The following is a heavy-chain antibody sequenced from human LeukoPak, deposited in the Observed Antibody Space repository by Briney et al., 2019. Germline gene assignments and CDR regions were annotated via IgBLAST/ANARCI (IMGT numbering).Heavy chain of an antibody. D-gene: IGHD5-12*01. CDR3: ARHAGSWRGATSLDI. CDR1: GGSISSYY. V-gene: IGHV4-59*08. J-gene: IGHJ3*02. CDR2: IYYSGST. Sequence: PSETLSLTCTVSGGSISSYYWSWIRQPPGKGLEWIGYIYYSGSTNYNPSLKSRVTISVDTSKHQFSLKLSSVTAADTAVYYGARHAGSWRGATSLDIWGQGTMVTVSS.